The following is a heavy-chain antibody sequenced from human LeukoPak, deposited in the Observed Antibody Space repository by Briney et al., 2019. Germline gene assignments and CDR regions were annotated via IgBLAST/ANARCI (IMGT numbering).Heavy chain of an antibody. CDR3: ASYSNLRPDVFDI. D-gene: IGHD2/OR15-2a*01. Sequence: SQTLSLTCTVSGASLSSGAYYWSWIRQPPGTGLEWIGYISPSGSTYYNPSLRSRVTISVDTSKNQFPLNLNSVTAADTAVFYCASYSNLRPDVFDIWGQGTMVTVSS. CDR2: ISPSGST. V-gene: IGHV4-30-2*01. CDR1: GASLSSGAYY. J-gene: IGHJ3*02.